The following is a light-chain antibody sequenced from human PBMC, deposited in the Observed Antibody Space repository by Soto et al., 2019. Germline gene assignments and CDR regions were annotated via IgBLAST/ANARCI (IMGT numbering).Light chain of an antibody. CDR3: QQYNNWPPWT. CDR2: GAS. J-gene: IGKJ1*01. V-gene: IGKV3-15*01. Sequence: EIVLTQSPGTLSLSPGERATLSCRASQSVSSNLAWYQQKPGQAPRLLIYGASTRATGIPARFSGSGSWTEFTLTISSLQSEDFAVYYCQQYNNWPPWTFGQGTKVDIK. CDR1: QSVSSN.